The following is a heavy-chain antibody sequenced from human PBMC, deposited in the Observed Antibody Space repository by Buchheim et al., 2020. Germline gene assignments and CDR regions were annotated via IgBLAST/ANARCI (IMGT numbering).Heavy chain of an antibody. CDR3: ARHYYDFWSGTYYYYGMDV. Sequence: EVQLVQSGAEVKKPGESLRISCKGSGYSFTSYWISWVRQMPGKGLEWMGRIDPSDSYTNYSPSFQGHVTISADKSSSTAYPQWSRLKASDTAMYYCARHYYDFWSGTYYYYGMDVWGQGTT. D-gene: IGHD3-3*01. J-gene: IGHJ6*02. V-gene: IGHV5-10-1*03. CDR2: IDPSDSYT. CDR1: GYSFTSYW.